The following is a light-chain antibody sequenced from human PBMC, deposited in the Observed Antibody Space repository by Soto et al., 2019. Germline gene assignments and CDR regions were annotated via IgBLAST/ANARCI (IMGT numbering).Light chain of an antibody. V-gene: IGKV3D-20*02. J-gene: IGKJ4*01. CDR2: GAS. CDR1: QSVSNNY. Sequence: IALTRARGYMSVSPGRIATLPCRASQSVSNNYLAWYQQKPGQAPRLLIYGASNRATGIPDRFSGSGSGTDFTLTISTLEPEDSAVYYCQLRSSWPLTFGGGTKVDIK. CDR3: QLRSSWPLT.